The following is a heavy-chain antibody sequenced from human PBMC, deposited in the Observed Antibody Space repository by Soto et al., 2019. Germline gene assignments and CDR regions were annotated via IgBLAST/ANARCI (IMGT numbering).Heavy chain of an antibody. D-gene: IGHD3-16*01. J-gene: IGHJ4*02. CDR3: SSTNWVDFDY. Sequence: SETLSLTCTVSGGSISSSSYYWGWIRQPPGKGLEWIGSIYYSGSTYYNPSLKSRVTISVDTSKNQFSLKLSSVTAADTAVYYCSSTNWVDFDYWGQGTLVTVSS. CDR1: GGSISSSSYY. V-gene: IGHV4-39*01. CDR2: IYYSGST.